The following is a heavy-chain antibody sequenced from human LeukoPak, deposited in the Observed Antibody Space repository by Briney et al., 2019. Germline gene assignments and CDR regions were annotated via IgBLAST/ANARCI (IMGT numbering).Heavy chain of an antibody. CDR1: GGSISSSNYY. J-gene: IGHJ5*02. V-gene: IGHV4-39*07. D-gene: IGHD6-19*01. Sequence: PSETLSLTCTVSGGSISSSNYYWGWIRQPPGKGLECLVSIYYNGRTYYNPSLKSRFTISVDTSKNQFSLKLSSVTAADTAVYYCARLPLYRFYSSGWYEPKYNWFDPWGQGTLVTVSA. CDR3: ARLPLYRFYSSGWYEPKYNWFDP. CDR2: IYYNGRT.